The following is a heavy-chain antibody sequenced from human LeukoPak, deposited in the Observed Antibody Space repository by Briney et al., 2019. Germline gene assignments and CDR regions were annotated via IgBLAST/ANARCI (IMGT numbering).Heavy chain of an antibody. CDR2: ISYDGSNK. CDR1: GFTFSSYA. V-gene: IGHV3-30-3*01. CDR3: AKENGYYYDSSVLLGY. D-gene: IGHD3-22*01. Sequence: PGRSLRLSCAASGFTFSSYAMHWVRQAPGKGLEWVAVISYDGSNKYYADSVKGRFTISRDNSKNTLYLQMNSLRAEDTAVYYCAKENGYYYDSSVLLGYWGQGTLVTVSS. J-gene: IGHJ4*02.